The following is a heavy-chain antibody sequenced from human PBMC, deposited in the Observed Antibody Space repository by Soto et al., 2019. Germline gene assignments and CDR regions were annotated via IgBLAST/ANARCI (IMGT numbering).Heavy chain of an antibody. CDR1: GYTFTSYA. D-gene: IGHD2-21*02. CDR3: ARRDAYCGGDCLDAFDI. J-gene: IGHJ3*02. CDR2: INAGNGNT. V-gene: IGHV1-3*01. Sequence: VKVSCKASGYTFTSYAMHWVRQAPGQRLEWMGWINAGNGNTKYSQKFQGRVTITRDTSASTAYMELSSLRPEDTAVYYCARRDAYCGGDCLDAFDIWGQGTMVTVSS.